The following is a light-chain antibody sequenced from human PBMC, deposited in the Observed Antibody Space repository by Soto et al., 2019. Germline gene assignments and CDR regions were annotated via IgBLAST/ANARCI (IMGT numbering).Light chain of an antibody. Sequence: DIQMTQSPSTLSASVGDRVTITCRASQSISSWLAWYQQKPGKAPKLLIYKASSLESGVPSRFSGSGSGTEFTLTISSLQPDDFATYYCRQYVSYPVTFGGGTKVEMK. CDR1: QSISSW. V-gene: IGKV1-5*03. CDR3: RQYVSYPVT. J-gene: IGKJ4*01. CDR2: KAS.